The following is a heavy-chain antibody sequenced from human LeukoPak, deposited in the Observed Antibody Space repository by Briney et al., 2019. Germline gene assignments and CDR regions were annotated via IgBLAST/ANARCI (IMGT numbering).Heavy chain of an antibody. J-gene: IGHJ6*02. Sequence: ASVKVSCKASGYTFTSYYMHWVRQAPGQGLEWMGIINPSGGSTSYAQKFQGRVTMTRDTSTSTVYMELSSLRSEDTAVYYCATSQPMPLDYYYGMDVWGQGTTVTVSS. CDR2: INPSGGST. V-gene: IGHV1-46*01. CDR3: ATSQPMPLDYYYGMDV. CDR1: GYTFTSYY. D-gene: IGHD2-2*01.